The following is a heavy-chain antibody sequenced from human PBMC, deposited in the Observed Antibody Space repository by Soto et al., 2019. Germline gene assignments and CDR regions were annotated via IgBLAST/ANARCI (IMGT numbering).Heavy chain of an antibody. CDR2: ISAYNGNT. D-gene: IGHD3-22*01. CDR3: ARVPDYYDSSGYYNDY. Sequence: ASVKVSCKASGYTFTSYGISWVRQAPGQGLEWMGWISAYNGNTNYAQKFQGRVTMTTDTSTSTVYMELRSLRSDDTAVYYCARVPDYYDSSGYYNDYWGQGTLVTVSS. CDR1: GYTFTSYG. J-gene: IGHJ4*02. V-gene: IGHV1-18*01.